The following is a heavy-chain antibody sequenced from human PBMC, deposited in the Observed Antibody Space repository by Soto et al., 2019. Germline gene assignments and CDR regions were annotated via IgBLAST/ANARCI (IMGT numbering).Heavy chain of an antibody. Sequence: EVQLLESGGGLVQPGGSLRLSCAASGFTFSSYAMSWVRQAPGKGLEWVSAISGSGGFTYYADSVKGRFTISRDNSKSTLSQQMNNLRPEDTAVYNCAQGRAIYCDGGTGDHWGQGTLGTVSS. D-gene: IGHD2-21*01. J-gene: IGHJ4*02. V-gene: IGHV3-23*01. CDR3: AQGRAIYCDGGTGDH. CDR2: ISGSGGFT. CDR1: GFTFSSYA.